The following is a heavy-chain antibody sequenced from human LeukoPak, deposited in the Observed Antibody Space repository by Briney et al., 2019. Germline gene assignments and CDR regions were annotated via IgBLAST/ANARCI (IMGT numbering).Heavy chain of an antibody. CDR1: GGTFSSYA. CDR2: IISIFGTA. Sequence: SVKVSCXASGGTFSSYAISWVRQAPGQGLEWMGGIISIFGTANYAQKFQGRVTITTDESTSTAYMELSSLRSEDTAVYYCARSALFGVVIKDTIFDYWGQGTLVTVSS. CDR3: ARSALFGVVIKDTIFDY. J-gene: IGHJ4*02. D-gene: IGHD3-3*01. V-gene: IGHV1-69*05.